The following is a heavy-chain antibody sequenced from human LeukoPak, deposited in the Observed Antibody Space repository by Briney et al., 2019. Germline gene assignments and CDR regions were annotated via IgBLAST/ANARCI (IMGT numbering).Heavy chain of an antibody. Sequence: GGSLRLSCAASGFTFSSYSMNWVRQAPGKGLEWGSSISSSSSYIYYADSVKGRFTISRDNAKNSLYLQMNSLRAEDTAVYYCARAIAAAGTACGYWGQGTLVTVSS. CDR2: ISSSSSYI. V-gene: IGHV3-21*01. CDR3: ARAIAAAGTACGY. J-gene: IGHJ4*02. CDR1: GFTFSSYS. D-gene: IGHD6-13*01.